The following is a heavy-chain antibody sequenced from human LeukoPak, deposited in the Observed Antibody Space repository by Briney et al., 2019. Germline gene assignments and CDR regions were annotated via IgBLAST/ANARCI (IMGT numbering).Heavy chain of an antibody. Sequence: GESLKISCKGSGYTFTNHWISWVRQMPGKGREWMVKIDHSDSYTNYSPSFQGHVTISADKSISTAYLQWSSLKASDPAMYYCARHRSDYGGTSGGRAIDCWGQGTLVTVSS. CDR3: ARHRSDYGGTSGGRAIDC. J-gene: IGHJ4*02. D-gene: IGHD4-23*01. CDR1: GYTFTNHW. CDR2: IDHSDSYT. V-gene: IGHV5-10-1*01.